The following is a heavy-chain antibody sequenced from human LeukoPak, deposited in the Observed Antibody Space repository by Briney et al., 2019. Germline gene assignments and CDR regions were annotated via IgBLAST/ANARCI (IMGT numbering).Heavy chain of an antibody. J-gene: IGHJ4*02. CDR2: ISGSGERT. CDR1: GFTFSSYE. Sequence: GGSLRLSCAASGFTFSSYEMNWVRQAPGKGLEWVSAISGSGERTFYADSVKGRFTISRDNSKNTLYLQLNSLRDDDTAVYYCAKDHFYDSTGYYGPGSAFDHCGQGTLVTVSS. CDR3: AKDHFYDSTGYYGPGSAFDH. D-gene: IGHD3-22*01. V-gene: IGHV3-23*01.